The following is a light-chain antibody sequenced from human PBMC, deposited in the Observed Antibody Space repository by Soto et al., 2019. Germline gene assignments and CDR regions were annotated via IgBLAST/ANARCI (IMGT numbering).Light chain of an antibody. CDR2: HAS. CDR3: QQHINRLS. V-gene: IGKV3-11*01. CDR1: QSVSNF. Sequence: EIVLTQSPATLSLSPGERATLSCRASQSVSNFLAWYQQKPGQAPRLLIYHASNRATGIPARFSGSGSGTDFNLTISHPEPEDFAVYYCQQHINRLSFGGGTKVEIK. J-gene: IGKJ4*01.